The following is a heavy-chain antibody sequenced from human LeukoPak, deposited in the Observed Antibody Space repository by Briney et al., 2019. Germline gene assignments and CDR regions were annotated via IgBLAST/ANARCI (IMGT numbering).Heavy chain of an antibody. Sequence: SETLSLTCTVSGGSISSSSYYWGWIRQPPGKGLEWIGSIYYSGSTYYNPSLKSRVTISVDTSKNQFSLKLSSVTAADTAVYYCARITGIAAARGFSWFDPWGREPWSPSPQ. CDR1: GGSISSSSYY. D-gene: IGHD6-13*01. V-gene: IGHV4-39*07. CDR2: IYYSGST. CDR3: ARITGIAAARGFSWFDP. J-gene: IGHJ5*02.